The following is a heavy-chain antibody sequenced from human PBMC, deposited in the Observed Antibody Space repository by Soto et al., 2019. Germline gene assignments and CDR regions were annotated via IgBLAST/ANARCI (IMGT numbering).Heavy chain of an antibody. CDR2: IIPIYGSA. V-gene: IGHV1-69*12. CDR3: ATIRDGYNVHFFYGMDV. D-gene: IGHD5-12*01. J-gene: IGHJ6*02. Sequence: QVQLVQSGPEVKRPGSSVKVSCKASGGTCNSYSFSWVRQAPGQGLEWMGGIIPIYGSAHYAQNFQGRFTITADESTSTVAMDLSSLRSDDTAIYYCATIRDGYNVHFFYGMDVWGQGTTVTVSS. CDR1: GGTCNSYS.